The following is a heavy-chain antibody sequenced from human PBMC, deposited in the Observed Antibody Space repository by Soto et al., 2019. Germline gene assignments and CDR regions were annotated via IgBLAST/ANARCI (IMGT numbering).Heavy chain of an antibody. V-gene: IGHV1-69*12. Sequence: QVQLVQSGAEVKKPGSSVKVSCKASGGTFSSYAISWVRQAPGQGLEWMGGIIPIFGTANYAQKFQGRVTITADEXXSXAXXELSSLRSEDTAVYYCASPGHSSGYYLLYYYGMDVWGQGTTVTVSS. CDR3: ASPGHSSGYYLLYYYGMDV. J-gene: IGHJ6*02. D-gene: IGHD3-22*01. CDR2: IIPIFGTA. CDR1: GGTFSSYA.